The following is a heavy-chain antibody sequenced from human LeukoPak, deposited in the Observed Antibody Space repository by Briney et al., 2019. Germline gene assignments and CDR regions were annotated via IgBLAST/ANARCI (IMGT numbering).Heavy chain of an antibody. V-gene: IGHV3-33*01. J-gene: IGHJ4*02. Sequence: GRSLRLSCAASGFIFSSYGMHWVRQAPGKGLEWVAVIWYDGSNKYYADSVKGRFTISRDNSKNTLYLQMNSLRAEDTAVYYCARDRDSSSWSHFDYWGQGTLVTVSS. CDR1: GFIFSSYG. CDR2: IWYDGSNK. D-gene: IGHD6-13*01. CDR3: ARDRDSSSWSHFDY.